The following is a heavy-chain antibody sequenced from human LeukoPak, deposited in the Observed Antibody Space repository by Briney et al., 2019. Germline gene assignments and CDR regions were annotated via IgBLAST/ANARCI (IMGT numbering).Heavy chain of an antibody. J-gene: IGHJ4*02. CDR3: ARAGTDWTMIVVVRHY. V-gene: IGHV4-34*01. CDR1: VGSLRRYY. Sequence: PSVTQSLTCAVYVGSLRRYYWSWLRQPPAKGLEWIGEINQSGRTNYNPSLKGRVNISLDTSKNHFSLMLRSAAVADTAVYYCARAGTDWTMIVVVRHYGGEGTRVTVS. CDR2: INQSGRT. D-gene: IGHD3-22*01.